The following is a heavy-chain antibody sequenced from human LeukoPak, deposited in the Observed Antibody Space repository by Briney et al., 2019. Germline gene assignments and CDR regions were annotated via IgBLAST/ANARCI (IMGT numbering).Heavy chain of an antibody. D-gene: IGHD3-22*01. CDR1: GYSISSGYY. J-gene: IGHJ2*01. Sequence: PSETLSLTXAVSGYSISSGYYWGWIRQPPGKGLEWIGSIYHSGSTYYNPSLKSRVTISVDTSKNQFSLKLRSVTAADTAAYYCARHRYYYESSGYSFDLWGRGTLVTVSS. CDR2: IYHSGST. CDR3: ARHRYYYESSGYSFDL. V-gene: IGHV4-38-2*01.